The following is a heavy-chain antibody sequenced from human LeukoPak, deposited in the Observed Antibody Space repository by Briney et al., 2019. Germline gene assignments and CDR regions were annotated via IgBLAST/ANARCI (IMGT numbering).Heavy chain of an antibody. CDR1: GYTLTELS. V-gene: IGHV1-24*01. Sequence: GASVKVSCKVSGYTLTELSMHWVRQATGKGLEWMGGFDPEDGETIYAQKFQGRVTMTGDTSTDTAYMELSSLRSEDTAVYYCATDNPAAKNDFWSGYLLDYWGQGTLVTVSS. J-gene: IGHJ4*02. CDR2: FDPEDGET. D-gene: IGHD3-3*01. CDR3: ATDNPAAKNDFWSGYLLDY.